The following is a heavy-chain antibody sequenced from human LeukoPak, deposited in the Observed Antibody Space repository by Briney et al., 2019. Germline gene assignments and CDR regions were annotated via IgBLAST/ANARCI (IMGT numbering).Heavy chain of an antibody. D-gene: IGHD6-19*01. CDR1: GFTFSDYY. CDR2: IKSKTDGGTT. J-gene: IGHJ4*02. CDR3: TTDSSGWYGGYFDY. Sequence: GGSLRLSCAASGFTFSDYYMSWIRQAPGKGLEWVGRIKSKTDGGTTDYAAPVKGRFTISRDDSKNTLYLQMNSLKTEDTAVYYCTTDSSGWYGGYFDYWGQGTLVTVSS. V-gene: IGHV3-15*01.